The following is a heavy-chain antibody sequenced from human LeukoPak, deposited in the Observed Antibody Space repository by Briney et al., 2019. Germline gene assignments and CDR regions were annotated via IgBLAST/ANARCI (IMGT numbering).Heavy chain of an antibody. D-gene: IGHD2-21*01. CDR2: LNPDGPAQ. CDR1: GVTFSGGW. CDR3: ATWYSESTQEHNL. J-gene: IGHJ4*02. Sequence: GESLRLSCVAAGVTFSGGWLNWSRQPPGGGLQWVANLNPDGPAQRYVDSVTGRFTPSRDNAKASFYLQMDSLRDEDTAVYYCATWYSESTQEHNLWGQGIRVTVSS. V-gene: IGHV3-7*01.